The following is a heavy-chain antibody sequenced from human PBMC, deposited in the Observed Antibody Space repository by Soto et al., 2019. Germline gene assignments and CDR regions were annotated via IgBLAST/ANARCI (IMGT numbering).Heavy chain of an antibody. D-gene: IGHD3-22*01. CDR3: ARGKDGSGYDSDK. CDR2: IVPIFGRA. J-gene: IGHJ4*02. Sequence: QVQLVQSGAEVKKPGSSVKVSCKASGGTFSSDVISWVRQAPGQGLEWMGGIVPIFGRADYAQKFQGRVTITAEESTRPAYMELSSLRSEDRAVFECARGKDGSGYDSDKWGQGTLFTVSS. CDR1: GGTFSSDV. V-gene: IGHV1-69*01.